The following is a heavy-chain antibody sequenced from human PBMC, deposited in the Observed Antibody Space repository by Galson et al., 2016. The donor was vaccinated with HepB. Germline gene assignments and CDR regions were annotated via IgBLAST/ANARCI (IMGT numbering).Heavy chain of an antibody. Sequence: PALVKPTQTLTLTCTFSGFSLSTSGMCVSWIRQPPGQALEWLALIDWYDDKYYTTSLKTRLTISKDTTKNQVVLSMTNMDPVDTATYYCARLRAGDYRLQDAFDIWGQGTMVTVSS. J-gene: IGHJ3*02. CDR3: ARLRAGDYRLQDAFDI. CDR1: GFSLSTSGMC. V-gene: IGHV2-70*01. CDR2: IDWYDDK. D-gene: IGHD4-17*01.